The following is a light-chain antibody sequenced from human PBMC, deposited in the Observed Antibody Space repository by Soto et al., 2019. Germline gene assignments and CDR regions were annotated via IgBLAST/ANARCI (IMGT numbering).Light chain of an antibody. Sequence: DTVLTQSPATLSLSPGERATLSCRASQSVSNYLAWYQQKPGQAPRLLIYDTFKRATGIPVRFSGSGSGTDFTLTISSLEPGDFAVYYCQQRSKWLLTFGGGTKVEIK. V-gene: IGKV3-11*01. CDR2: DTF. J-gene: IGKJ4*01. CDR1: QSVSNY. CDR3: QQRSKWLLT.